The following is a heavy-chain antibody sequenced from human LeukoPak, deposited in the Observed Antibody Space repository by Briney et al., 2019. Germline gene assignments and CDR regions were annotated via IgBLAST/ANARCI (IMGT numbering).Heavy chain of an antibody. CDR1: RFTFNRHW. J-gene: IGHJ5*02. CDR2: INQDGSAK. D-gene: IGHD3-16*01. CDR3: AKLLGESTIYDL. Sequence: GGSLRLSCAASRFTFNRHWMSWVRQAPGKGPDWVASINQDGSAKNYVDSVRGRFITSRDNAKNSLSLQMNSLRAEDTATYYCAKLLGESTIYDLWGQGTLVTVPS. V-gene: IGHV3-7*01.